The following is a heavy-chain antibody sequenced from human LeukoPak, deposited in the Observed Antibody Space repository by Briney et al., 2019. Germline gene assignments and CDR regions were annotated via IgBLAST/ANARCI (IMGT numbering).Heavy chain of an antibody. CDR2: ISDSGGST. J-gene: IGHJ4*02. D-gene: IGHD6-13*01. CDR1: GFTFDNYY. Sequence: GGSLRLSCSASGFTFDNYYMNWVRQAPGKGLEWVSSISDSGGSTYYADSVKGRFTISRDNSKSTVYLQMNSLRAEDTAVYYCAKDPTTERIAAAGKDYWGQGTLVTVSS. CDR3: AKDPTTERIAAAGKDY. V-gene: IGHV3-23*01.